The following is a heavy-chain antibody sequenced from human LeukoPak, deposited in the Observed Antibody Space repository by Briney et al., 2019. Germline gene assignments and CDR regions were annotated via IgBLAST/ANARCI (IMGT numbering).Heavy chain of an antibody. CDR1: GFTFSGYE. Sequence: GGSLRLSCAASGFTFSGYEMNWVRQAPGKGLEWVSSISSSTTYIYYADSVKGRFTISRDNAENSLYLQVNSLRAEDTAVYYCARGHCSSTGCYPYYFDYWGQGTLVTVSS. V-gene: IGHV3-21*01. D-gene: IGHD2-2*01. J-gene: IGHJ4*02. CDR3: ARGHCSSTGCYPYYFDY. CDR2: ISSSTTYI.